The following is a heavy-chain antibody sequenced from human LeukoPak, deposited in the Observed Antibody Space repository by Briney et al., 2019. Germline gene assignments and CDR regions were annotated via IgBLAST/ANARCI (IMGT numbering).Heavy chain of an antibody. V-gene: IGHV3-30-3*01. Sequence: PGGSLRLSCAASGFTFSSYAMHWVRQAPGKGLEWVAVISYDGSNKYYADSVKGRFTISRDNSKNTLYLQMNSLRAEDTAVYYCARGHLTPGVFDYWGQGTLVTVSS. CDR1: GFTFSSYA. CDR2: ISYDGSNK. J-gene: IGHJ4*02. D-gene: IGHD7-27*01. CDR3: ARGHLTPGVFDY.